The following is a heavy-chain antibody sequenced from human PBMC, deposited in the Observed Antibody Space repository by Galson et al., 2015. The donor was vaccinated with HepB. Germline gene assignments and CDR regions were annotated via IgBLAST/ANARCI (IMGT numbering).Heavy chain of an antibody. CDR3: ARSSGSFPVDY. CDR2: IFPRDSDT. J-gene: IGHJ4*02. CDR1: GYSFINNW. D-gene: IGHD1-26*01. Sequence: QSGAEVKKPGESLKISCKGSGYSFINNWIAWVRQTPGKGLEWMGFIFPRDSDTTYSPSFQGQVTISADKSISTAYLQWSSLKASDTAMYYCARSSGSFPVDYWGQGTLVTVSS. V-gene: IGHV5-51*01.